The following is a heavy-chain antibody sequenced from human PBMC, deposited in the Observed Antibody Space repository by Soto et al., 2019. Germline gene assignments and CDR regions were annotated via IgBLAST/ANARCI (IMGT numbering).Heavy chain of an antibody. J-gene: IGHJ3*02. CDR1: GFMFSNYW. Sequence: EVQLVESGGGLVQPGGSLRLSCAASGFMFSNYWMHWVRQAPGKGLVWVSRITSDGSNTGYADSVKGRFIVSRDNTNNTLFLQINSLRAEDTAIYYCARSEPASEEDDAFDIWGQGTLVIVSS. CDR2: ITSDGSNT. V-gene: IGHV3-74*01. D-gene: IGHD1-26*01. CDR3: ARSEPASEEDDAFDI.